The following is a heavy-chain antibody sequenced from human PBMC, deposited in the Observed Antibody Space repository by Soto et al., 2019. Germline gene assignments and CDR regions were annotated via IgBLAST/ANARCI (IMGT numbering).Heavy chain of an antibody. V-gene: IGHV3-33*01. Sequence: QVQLVESGGGVVQPGRSLRLSCAASGFTLSSYGMHWVRQAPDKGLEWVAVIWSDGSNKYYAESVKGLFTISRDNSKNQLDLQMNSLRAEDTAVYYCARDSHVGSGWQLTADYWGQGTLVTVSS. CDR1: GFTLSSYG. J-gene: IGHJ4*02. CDR3: ARDSHVGSGWQLTADY. CDR2: IWSDGSNK. D-gene: IGHD6-19*01.